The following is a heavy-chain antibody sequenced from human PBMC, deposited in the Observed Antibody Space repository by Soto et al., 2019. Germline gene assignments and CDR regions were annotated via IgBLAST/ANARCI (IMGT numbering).Heavy chain of an antibody. CDR1: GGTFSSYT. Sequence: QVQLVQSGAEVKKPGSSVKVSCKASGGTFSSYTISWVRQAPGQGLEWMGRIIPILGIANYAQKFQGRVTITADKSTATPYMGLSSLSSEDTAVYYCAGAGSVPAAIFDYWGQGTLVTVSS. CDR3: AGAGSVPAAIFDY. CDR2: IIPILGIA. J-gene: IGHJ4*02. D-gene: IGHD2-2*01. V-gene: IGHV1-69*02.